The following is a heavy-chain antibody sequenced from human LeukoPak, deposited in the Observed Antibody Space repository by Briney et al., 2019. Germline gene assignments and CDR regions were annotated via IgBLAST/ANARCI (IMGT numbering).Heavy chain of an antibody. CDR3: ARXPPXAAGGYAFDM. J-gene: IGHJ3*02. CDR2: IHYGGST. V-gene: IGHV4-31*03. D-gene: IGHD6-13*01. CDR1: GGSISSGGYY. Sequence: SETLSLTCTVSGGSISSGGYYWSWIRQHPGKGLEWIGYIHYGGSTYYNPSLKSRVSISVNTSKNQFSLRPTSVTAADTAVYYCARXPPXAAGGYAFDMWGQGTMVTVSS.